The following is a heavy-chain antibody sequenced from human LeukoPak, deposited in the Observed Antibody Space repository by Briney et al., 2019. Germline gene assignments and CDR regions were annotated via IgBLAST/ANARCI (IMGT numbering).Heavy chain of an antibody. V-gene: IGHV3-66*01. J-gene: IGHJ4*02. Sequence: GGSLRLSCAASGFTVSSNYMSWVRQAPGKGLEWVSVIYSGGSTYYADSVKGRFTISRDNSKNTLYLQMNSLRAEDTAVYYCAKASGAAAVQGTFDYWGQGTLVTVSS. CDR1: GFTVSSNY. CDR3: AKASGAAAVQGTFDY. CDR2: IYSGGST. D-gene: IGHD6-13*01.